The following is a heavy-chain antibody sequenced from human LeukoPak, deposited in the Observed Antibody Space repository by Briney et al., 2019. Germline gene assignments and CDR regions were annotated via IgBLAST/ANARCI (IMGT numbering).Heavy chain of an antibody. D-gene: IGHD4-17*01. CDR3: AKGGTTVYWYFDL. J-gene: IGHJ2*01. V-gene: IGHV3-30*18. CDR1: GFTFSNYG. Sequence: GGSLRLSCTASGFTFSNYGMHWVRQAPGKGLEWVAVISYDGSNEYYADSVKGRFTISRDNSKNTLYLQMNSLRAEDTALYYCAKGGTTVYWYFDLWGRGTPVTVSS. CDR2: ISYDGSNE.